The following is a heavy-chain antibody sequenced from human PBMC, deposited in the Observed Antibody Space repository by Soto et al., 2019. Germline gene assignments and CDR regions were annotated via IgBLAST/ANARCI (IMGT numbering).Heavy chain of an antibody. D-gene: IGHD3-3*01. CDR3: AKDLGFWSGPDIPYGLDV. J-gene: IGHJ6*02. CDR2: ISGSGGST. V-gene: IGHV3-23*01. Sequence: HPRGSLRLSCAASGFTFSSYAMSWVRQAPGKGLEWVSAISGSGGSTYYADSVKGRFTISRDNSKNTLYLQMNSLRAEDTAVYYCAKDLGFWSGPDIPYGLDVWGQGTTVTVSS. CDR1: GFTFSSYA.